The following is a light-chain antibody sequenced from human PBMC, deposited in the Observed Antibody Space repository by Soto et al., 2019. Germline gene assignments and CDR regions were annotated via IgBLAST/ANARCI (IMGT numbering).Light chain of an antibody. CDR3: QQYGTSPRT. V-gene: IGKV3-20*01. CDR2: GAS. CDR1: QSVSSSC. Sequence: EIVLAQSPGTLSLSPGERATLSCRASQSVSSSCLAWYQQKPGQAPRLLIYGASSRATGIPDWFSGSGSGTAFTLTISRLEPEDFAVYYCQQYGTSPRTFGQGTRVEIK. J-gene: IGKJ1*01.